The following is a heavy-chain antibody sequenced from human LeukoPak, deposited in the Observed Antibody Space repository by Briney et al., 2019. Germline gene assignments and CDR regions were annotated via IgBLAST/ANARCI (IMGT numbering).Heavy chain of an antibody. V-gene: IGHV4-39*07. CDR3: ASSYRLHRTDWYFDL. Sequence: SETLSLTCTVAGGSISSTSYYWGWIRQPPGKGLEWIGSIYYSGSTNYNPSLKSRVTISVDTSKNQFSLKLSSVTAADTAVYYCASSYRLHRTDWYFDLWGRGTLVTVSS. CDR2: IYYSGST. J-gene: IGHJ2*01. CDR1: GGSISSTSYY. D-gene: IGHD4-11*01.